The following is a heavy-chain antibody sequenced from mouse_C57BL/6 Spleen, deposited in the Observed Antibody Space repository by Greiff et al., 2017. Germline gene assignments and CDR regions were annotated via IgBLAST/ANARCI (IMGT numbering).Heavy chain of an antibody. CDR2: IYWDDDK. D-gene: IGHD1-1*01. CDR3: ARSPSHYYGSSYGYFDV. J-gene: IGHJ1*03. CDR1: GFSLSTSGMG. Sequence: QVTLKVSGPGISQSSQTLSLTCSFSGFSLSTSGMGVSWIRQPSGKGLEWLAHIYWDDDKRYNPSLKSRLTISKDTSRNQVFLKITSVDTADTATYYCARSPSHYYGSSYGYFDVWGTGTTVTVSS. V-gene: IGHV8-12*01.